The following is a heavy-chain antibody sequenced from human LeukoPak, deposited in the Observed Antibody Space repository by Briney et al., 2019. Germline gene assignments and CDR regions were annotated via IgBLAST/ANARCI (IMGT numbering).Heavy chain of an antibody. CDR3: ARVLGSISH. D-gene: IGHD4/OR15-4a*01. CDR2: MNPKSGNT. V-gene: IGHV1-8*01. CDR1: GYTFSTCD. Sequence: ASVKVSCKASGYTFSTCDINWVRQATGQGLEWMGWMNPKSGNTGFADKFRGRVTMTRDTSISTAYMELSSLTSEDTAVYYCARVLGSISHWGQGTLVTVSS. J-gene: IGHJ4*02.